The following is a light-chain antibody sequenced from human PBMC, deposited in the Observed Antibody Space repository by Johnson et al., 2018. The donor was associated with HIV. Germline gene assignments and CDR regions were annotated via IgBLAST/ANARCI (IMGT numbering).Light chain of an antibody. CDR3: GTWDSSLSAPRV. CDR1: SSDMGHYA. Sequence: HSVLTQPPSVSAAPGQKVTISCSGSSSDMGHYAVSWYQELPGTAPKLLIYENNKRPSGIPDRFSGSKSGTSATLGITGLQTGDEADYYCGTWDSSLSAPRVFGTGTKVTVL. V-gene: IGLV1-51*02. J-gene: IGLJ1*01. CDR2: ENN.